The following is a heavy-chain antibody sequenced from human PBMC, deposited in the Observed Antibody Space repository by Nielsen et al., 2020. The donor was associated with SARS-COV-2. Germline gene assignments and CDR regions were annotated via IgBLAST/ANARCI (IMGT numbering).Heavy chain of an antibody. Sequence: SETLSLTCSVSGGSISSADYYWSWIRQPPGKGLEWIGFIYYSGNGHYNPSLKSRLSISSDTSKNQFSLTLTSVTAADTAVYFCAASYGALNWFDTWGQGTLVTVTS. D-gene: IGHD4-17*01. CDR1: GGSISSADYY. V-gene: IGHV4-30-4*01. CDR3: AASYGALNWFDT. CDR2: IYYSGNG. J-gene: IGHJ5*02.